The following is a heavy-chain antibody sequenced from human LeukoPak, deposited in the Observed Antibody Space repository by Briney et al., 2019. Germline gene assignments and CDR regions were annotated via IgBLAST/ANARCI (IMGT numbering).Heavy chain of an antibody. J-gene: IGHJ4*02. D-gene: IGHD2-21*02. V-gene: IGHV1-69*13. CDR1: GGTFSSYA. CDR2: IIPIFGTA. CDR3: ATAYCGGDCYMSPGYFDY. Sequence: ASVKVSCKASGGTFSSYAISWVRQAPGQGLEWMGGIIPIFGTANYAQKFQGRVTITADESTSTAYMGLSSLRSEDTAVYYCATAYCGGDCYMSPGYFDYWGQGTLVTVSS.